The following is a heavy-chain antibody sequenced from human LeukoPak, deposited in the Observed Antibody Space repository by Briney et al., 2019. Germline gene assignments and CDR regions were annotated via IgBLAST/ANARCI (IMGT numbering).Heavy chain of an antibody. Sequence: GGSLRLSCAASGFTFSSYSMNWVRQAPGKGLEWVSSISGSSSYIYYADSVKGRFTISSDSAKNSLYLQMNSLRAEDTAVYYCARWIQLWRSFDYWGQGTLVTVSS. CDR1: GFTFSSYS. CDR2: ISGSSSYI. V-gene: IGHV3-21*01. D-gene: IGHD5-18*01. J-gene: IGHJ4*02. CDR3: ARWIQLWRSFDY.